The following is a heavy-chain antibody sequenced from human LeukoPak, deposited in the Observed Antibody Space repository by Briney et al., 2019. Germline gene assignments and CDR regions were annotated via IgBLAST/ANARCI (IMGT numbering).Heavy chain of an antibody. CDR1: GGTFSSYT. CDR2: IIPILGIA. V-gene: IGHV1-69*02. D-gene: IGHD3-3*01. CDR3: ARVYKPGFWSGYPGGAFDP. J-gene: IGHJ5*02. Sequence: ASVKVSCKASGGTFSSYTISWVRQAPGQGLEWMGRIIPILGIANYAQKFQGRVTITADKSTSTAYMELSSLRSEDTAVYYCARVYKPGFWSGYPGGAFDPWGQGTLVTVSS.